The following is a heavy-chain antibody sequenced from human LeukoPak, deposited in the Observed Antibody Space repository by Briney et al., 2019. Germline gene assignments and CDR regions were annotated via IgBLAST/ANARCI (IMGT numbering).Heavy chain of an antibody. D-gene: IGHD3-22*01. V-gene: IGHV3-11*01. CDR3: ARVVSSGYYYEYYFDY. J-gene: IGHJ4*02. Sequence: GGSLRLSCAASGFTFSDYYMSWIRQAPGKGLEWVSYISSSGSTIYYADSVKGRFTISRDNAKNSLYLQMNSLRAEDTAVYYCARVVSSGYYYEYYFDYWGQGTLVTVSS. CDR1: GFTFSDYY. CDR2: ISSSGSTI.